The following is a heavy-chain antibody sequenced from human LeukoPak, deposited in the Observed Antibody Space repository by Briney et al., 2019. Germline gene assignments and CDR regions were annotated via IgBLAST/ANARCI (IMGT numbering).Heavy chain of an antibody. CDR1: GFTFSSYS. Sequence: GSLRLSCAASGFTFSSYSMNWVRQAPGKGLEWVSSISSSSSSYIYYADSVKGRFTISRDNAKNSLYLQMNSLRAEDTAVYYCARDIAAPKYFDYWGQGTLVTVSS. CDR2: ISSSSSSYI. V-gene: IGHV3-21*01. D-gene: IGHD6-6*01. CDR3: ARDIAAPKYFDY. J-gene: IGHJ4*02.